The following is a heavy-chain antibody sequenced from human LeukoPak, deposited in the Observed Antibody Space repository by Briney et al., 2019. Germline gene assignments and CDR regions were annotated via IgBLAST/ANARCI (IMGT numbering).Heavy chain of an antibody. J-gene: IGHJ4*02. V-gene: IGHV3-23*01. Sequence: GGSLRLSCAASGFTFSSYAISWVRQAPGKGLEWVSGINDSGGSTYYADSVKGRFTISRDNSKNTLYLQMNSLRAEDTAVYYCAREGGNEPDYWGQGTLVTVSS. CDR1: GFTFSSYA. CDR2: INDSGGST. D-gene: IGHD1-1*01. CDR3: AREGGNEPDY.